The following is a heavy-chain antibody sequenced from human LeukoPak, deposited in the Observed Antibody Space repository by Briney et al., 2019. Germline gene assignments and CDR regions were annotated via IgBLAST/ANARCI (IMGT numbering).Heavy chain of an antibody. Sequence: GGSLRLSCAASGFTFRSHEMNWVRQAPGRGLEWVSGISGSGGSTYYADSVKGRFTISRDNSKNTLYLQMNSLGAEATAVYYCARDARDSSGYYYSHAWGQGTLVTVSS. CDR1: GFTFRSHE. CDR3: ARDARDSSGYYYSHA. D-gene: IGHD3-22*01. J-gene: IGHJ4*02. V-gene: IGHV3-23*01. CDR2: ISGSGGST.